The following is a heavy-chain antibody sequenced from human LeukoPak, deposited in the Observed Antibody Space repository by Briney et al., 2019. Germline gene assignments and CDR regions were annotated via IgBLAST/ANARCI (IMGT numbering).Heavy chain of an antibody. V-gene: IGHV3-7*01. CDR3: ARDQNGHCSHGSCYGSDY. CDR2: INTDGSET. J-gene: IGHJ4*02. Sequence: PGGSLRLSCAASGFALSGYWMTWARQVPGKGLEWVANINTDGSETNYVDSLKGRFTISRDNAMNSLFLHMNSLRVEDTGVYYCARDQNGHCSHGSCYGSDYWGQGTLVAVSS. D-gene: IGHD2-15*01. CDR1: GFALSGYW.